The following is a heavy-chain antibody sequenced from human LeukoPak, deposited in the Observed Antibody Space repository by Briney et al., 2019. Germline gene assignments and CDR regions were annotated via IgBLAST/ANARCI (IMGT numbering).Heavy chain of an antibody. J-gene: IGHJ4*02. CDR1: GYTFTGYY. CDR3: ARGYYGSGSHFDY. V-gene: IGHV1-2*02. D-gene: IGHD3-10*01. Sequence: ASVTVSCKASGYTFTGYYMHWVRQAPGQGLEWMGWINPNSGGTHYAQKFQGRVTMSRDTYISTAYMELSRLRADDTAVYYCARGYYGSGSHFDYWGEGTLVTVSS. CDR2: INPNSGGT.